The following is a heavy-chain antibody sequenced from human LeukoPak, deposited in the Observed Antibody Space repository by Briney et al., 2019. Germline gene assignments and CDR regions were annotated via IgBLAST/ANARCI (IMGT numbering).Heavy chain of an antibody. CDR2: INPNSGGT. D-gene: IGHD5-12*01. CDR1: GYTFTSYY. CDR3: ARDRAYSGYDRDYYYYYMDV. J-gene: IGHJ6*03. Sequence: ASVKVSCKASGYTFTSYYMHWVRQAPGQGLEWMGWINPNSGGTNYAQKFQGRVTMTRDTSISTAYMELSRLRSDDTAVYYCARDRAYSGYDRDYYYYYMDVWGKGTTVTVSS. V-gene: IGHV1-2*02.